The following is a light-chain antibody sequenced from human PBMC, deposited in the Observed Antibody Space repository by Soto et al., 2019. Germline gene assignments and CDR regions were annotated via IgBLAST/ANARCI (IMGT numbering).Light chain of an antibody. CDR2: GAS. CDR3: QQYGSSPIT. CDR1: LSVSVY. J-gene: IGKJ5*01. V-gene: IGKV3-20*01. Sequence: VVLTQSPATLSLSPGERATLSCRTSLSVSVYLDWYQQKPGQAPRLLIYGASSRATGIPDRFSGSGSGTDFTLTISRLEPEDFAVYYCQQYGSSPITFGQGTRLEIK.